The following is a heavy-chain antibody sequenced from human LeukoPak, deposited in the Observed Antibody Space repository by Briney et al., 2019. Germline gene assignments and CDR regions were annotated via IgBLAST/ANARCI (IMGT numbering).Heavy chain of an antibody. CDR2: IQEDGKKE. J-gene: IGHJ4*02. CDR1: GFTFTKFW. Sequence: PGGSLRLSCEASGFTFTKFWMSWVRQAPGKGLEWVANIQEDGKKENYVDFVRGRFTISRDNAKNSIYLQMNSLRVEDTAVYYCAKDIVGGGDDYWGQGTLVTVSS. D-gene: IGHD2-21*02. V-gene: IGHV3-7*01. CDR3: AKDIVGGGDDY.